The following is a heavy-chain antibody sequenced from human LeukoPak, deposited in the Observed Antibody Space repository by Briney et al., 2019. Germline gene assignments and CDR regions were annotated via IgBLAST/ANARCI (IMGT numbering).Heavy chain of an antibody. CDR1: GDSINNYY. Sequence: SETLSLTCTVSGDSINNYYWSWIRQSPGKGLEWIGYIYSSGSTKYNPSLKSRVTISLDTSKNQFSLKLSSVTAADAAVYYCARAGYSYGTGYYFDYWGQGALVTVSS. CDR2: IYSSGST. V-gene: IGHV4-59*01. D-gene: IGHD5-18*01. J-gene: IGHJ4*02. CDR3: ARAGYSYGTGYYFDY.